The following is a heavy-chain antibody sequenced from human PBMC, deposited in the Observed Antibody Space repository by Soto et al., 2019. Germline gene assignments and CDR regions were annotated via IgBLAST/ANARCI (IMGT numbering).Heavy chain of an antibody. V-gene: IGHV3-30*18. Sequence: GGSLRLSCAASGFTFSSYGMHWVRQAPGKGLEWVAVISYDGSNKYYADSVKGRFTISRDNSKNTLYLQMNSLRAEDTAVYYCAKDPGGCSGGSCYRYNWFDPWGQGTLVTVSS. D-gene: IGHD2-15*01. CDR2: ISYDGSNK. CDR3: AKDPGGCSGGSCYRYNWFDP. J-gene: IGHJ5*02. CDR1: GFTFSSYG.